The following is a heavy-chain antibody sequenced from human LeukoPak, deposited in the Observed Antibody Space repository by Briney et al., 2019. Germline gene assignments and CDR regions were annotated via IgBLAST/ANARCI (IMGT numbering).Heavy chain of an antibody. CDR1: GYTFTGYY. CDR2: INPNSGGT. Sequence: ASVKVSCKASGYTFTGYYMHWVRQAPGQGLEWMGWINPNSGGTNYAQKFQGRVTMTRDTSISTAYMELSRLRSDDTAVYYCARDFQRVEARGTYYFDYWGQGTLVTVSS. J-gene: IGHJ4*02. V-gene: IGHV1-2*02. CDR3: ARDFQRVEARGTYYFDY. D-gene: IGHD6-6*01.